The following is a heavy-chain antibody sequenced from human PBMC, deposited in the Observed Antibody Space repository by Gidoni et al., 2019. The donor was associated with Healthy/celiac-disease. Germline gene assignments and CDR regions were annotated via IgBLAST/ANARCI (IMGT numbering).Heavy chain of an antibody. Sequence: QVQLVQSGAEVKKPGASVKVSCKASGSTFTSYGISWVRQAPGQGLEWMGWISAYNGNTNYAQKLQGRVTMTTDTSTSTAYMELRSLRSDDTAVYYCARELSGFWSGYSSFDYWGQGTLVTVSS. J-gene: IGHJ4*02. CDR3: ARELSGFWSGYSSFDY. D-gene: IGHD3-3*01. V-gene: IGHV1-18*01. CDR1: GSTFTSYG. CDR2: ISAYNGNT.